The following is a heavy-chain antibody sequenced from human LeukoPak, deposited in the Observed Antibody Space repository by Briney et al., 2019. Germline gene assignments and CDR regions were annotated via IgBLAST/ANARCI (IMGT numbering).Heavy chain of an antibody. V-gene: IGHV3-7*01. D-gene: IGHD2-2*01. Sequence: PGGSLRLSCAASGFTFSSYWMGWVRQAPGKGLEWVANINQDGSKKYYVDSVKGRFTISRDNAKNSLYLQMNNLRAEDTAVYYCARDLLKEFCSGTSCYASPDYWGQGTLVTVSS. CDR1: GFTFSSYW. J-gene: IGHJ4*02. CDR3: ARDLLKEFCSGTSCYASPDY. CDR2: INQDGSKK.